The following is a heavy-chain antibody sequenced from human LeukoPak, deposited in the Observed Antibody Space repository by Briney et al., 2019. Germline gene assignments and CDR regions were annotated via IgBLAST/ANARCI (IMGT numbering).Heavy chain of an antibody. CDR1: GYTFTSYG. V-gene: IGHV1-18*01. D-gene: IGHD5-24*01. CDR2: ISAYDGNT. J-gene: IGHJ4*02. Sequence: ASVKVSCKASGYTFTSYGISWVRQAPGQGLEWMGWISAYDGNTNYAQKLQGRVTMTTDTSTSTAYMELRSLRSDDTAVYYCASSLRGERWLQFDYWGQGTLVTVSS. CDR3: ASSLRGERWLQFDY.